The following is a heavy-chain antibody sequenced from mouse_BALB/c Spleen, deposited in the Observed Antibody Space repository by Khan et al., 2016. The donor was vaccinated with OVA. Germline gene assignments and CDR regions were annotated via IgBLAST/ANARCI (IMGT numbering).Heavy chain of an antibody. CDR2: IWAGGST. J-gene: IGHJ4*01. CDR3: ARSDDYYEEAMDY. Sequence: VQLKESGPGLVAPSQSLSITCTVSGFSLTSFGVHWVRQPPGKGLEWLGVIWAGGSTTYNSALMSRLSIRKDNSKSQVFLKMNSLQTDDTAMFYCARSDDYYEEAMDYWGRGTSVTVSS. V-gene: IGHV2-9*02. D-gene: IGHD2-3*01. CDR1: GFSLTSFG.